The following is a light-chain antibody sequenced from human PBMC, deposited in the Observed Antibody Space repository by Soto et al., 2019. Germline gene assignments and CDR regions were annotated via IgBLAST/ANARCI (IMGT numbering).Light chain of an antibody. V-gene: IGKV3-20*01. CDR3: QQYGSSPPIT. CDR2: DAS. CDR1: QTVRNNY. J-gene: IGKJ5*01. Sequence: EFVLTQSPGTLSLSPVERATLSCRASQTVRNNYLAWYQQKPGQAPRLLIYDASSRATGIPDRFSGSGSGTDFTLTISRLEPEDFAVYYCQQYGSSPPITFGQGTRLEI.